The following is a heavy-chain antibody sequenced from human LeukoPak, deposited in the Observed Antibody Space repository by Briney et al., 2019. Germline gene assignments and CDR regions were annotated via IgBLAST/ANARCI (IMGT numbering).Heavy chain of an antibody. CDR2: ISGSGGNT. V-gene: IGHV3-23*01. J-gene: IGHJ3*02. D-gene: IGHD3-22*01. Sequence: GGSLRLSCAGSEFTFSSYAMSCVRQAPGKGLEWVSAISGSGGNTYYADSVKGRFTISRDNSKNTLYPQMNSLRAEDTAVYYCAKAKTMTHDAFDIWGQGTMVTVSS. CDR1: EFTFSSYA. CDR3: AKAKTMTHDAFDI.